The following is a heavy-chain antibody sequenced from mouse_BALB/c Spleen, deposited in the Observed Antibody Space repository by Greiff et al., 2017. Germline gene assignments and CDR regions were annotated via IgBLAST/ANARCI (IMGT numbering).Heavy chain of an antibody. J-gene: IGHJ3*01. CDR2: IDPENGNT. D-gene: IGHD1-1*01. Sequence: VQLQQSGAELVRPGALVKLSCKASGFNIKDYYMHWVKQRPEQGLEWIGWIDPENGNTIYDPKFQGKASITADTSSNTAYLQLSSLTSEDTAVYYCASRRGLLWLAYWGQGTLVTVSA. CDR3: ASRRGLLWLAY. CDR1: GFNIKDYY. V-gene: IGHV14-1*02.